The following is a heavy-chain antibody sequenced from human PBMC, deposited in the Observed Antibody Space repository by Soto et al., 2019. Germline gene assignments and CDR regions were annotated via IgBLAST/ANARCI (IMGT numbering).Heavy chain of an antibody. V-gene: IGHV4-34*01. CDR2: INHSGST. J-gene: IGHJ4*02. CDR3: ARHGATYYDFWSGYYTGAHFDY. Sequence: SETLSLTCAVYGGSFSGYYWSWIRQPPGKGLEWIGEINHSGSTNYNPSLKSRVTISVDTSKNQFSLKLSSVTAADTAVYYCARHGATYYDFWSGYYTGAHFDYWGQGTLVTVSS. CDR1: GGSFSGYY. D-gene: IGHD3-3*01.